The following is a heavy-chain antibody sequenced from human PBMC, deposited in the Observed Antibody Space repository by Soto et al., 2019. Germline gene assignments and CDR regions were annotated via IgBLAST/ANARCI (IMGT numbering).Heavy chain of an antibody. CDR2: ISYDGSNK. CDR3: EKAYGSGGMDV. CDR1: GFTFSSYG. V-gene: IGHV3-30*18. Sequence: GGSLRLSCAASGFTFSSYGMHWVRQAPGKGLEWVAVISYDGSNKYYADSVKGRFTISRDNSKNTLYLQMNSLRAEDTAVYYCEKAYGSGGMDVWCQGTTVTVSS. J-gene: IGHJ6*02. D-gene: IGHD3-10*01.